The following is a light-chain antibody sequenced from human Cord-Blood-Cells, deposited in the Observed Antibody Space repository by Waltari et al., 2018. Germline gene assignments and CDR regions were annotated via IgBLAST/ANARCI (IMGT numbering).Light chain of an antibody. CDR2: DAS. CDR3: QQYDNLPIFT. CDR1: QAISNY. Sequence: DIQMTQSPSSLSASVGDRVTITCQASQAISNYLNWYQQKPGKAPKLLIYDASNLETGVPSRFSGSGSGTDFTFTISSLQPEDIATYYCQQYDNLPIFTFGPGTKVEIK. J-gene: IGKJ3*01. V-gene: IGKV1-33*01.